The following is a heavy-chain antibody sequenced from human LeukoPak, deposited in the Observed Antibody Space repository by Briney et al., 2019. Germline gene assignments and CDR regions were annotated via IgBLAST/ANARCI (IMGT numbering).Heavy chain of an antibody. V-gene: IGHV1-18*01. CDR2: ISADNDYT. Sequence: ASVKVSCKASGYTFTDYGITWVRQAPGQGLEWMGWISADNDYTDYSQKLQGRVTMTTDTSTSTAHLELRSLRSDDTALYYCARVEVPAALLGLDYWGQGTLVTVSS. CDR3: ARVEVPAALLGLDY. CDR1: GYTFTDYG. D-gene: IGHD2-2*01. J-gene: IGHJ4*02.